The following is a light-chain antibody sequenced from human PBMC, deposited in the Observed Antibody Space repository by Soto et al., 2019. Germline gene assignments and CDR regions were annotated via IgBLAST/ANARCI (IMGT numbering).Light chain of an antibody. V-gene: IGLV2-14*01. Sequence: QSALTQPASVSGSPGQSITISCTGTSSDVGGYNYVSWYQQHPGKAPKLMIYDVSNRPSGVSNRFSGSKSGNTASLTISGLQAEDEADYYCSSYTSSRTPDVVFGGGTKLTVL. CDR3: SSYTSSRTPDVV. J-gene: IGLJ2*01. CDR1: SSDVGGYNY. CDR2: DVS.